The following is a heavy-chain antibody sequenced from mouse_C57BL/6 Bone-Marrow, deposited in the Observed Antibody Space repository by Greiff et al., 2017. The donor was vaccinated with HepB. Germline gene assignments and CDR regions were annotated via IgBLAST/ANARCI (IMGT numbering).Heavy chain of an antibody. D-gene: IGHD2-1*01. Sequence: EVQLVESGGGLVKPGGSLKLSCAASGFTFSSYAMSWVRQTPEKRLEWVATISEGGSYTYYPDNVKGRFTISRDNAKNNLYLQMSHLKSEDTAMYYCARRYGNYGFAYWGQGTLVTVSA. J-gene: IGHJ3*01. V-gene: IGHV5-4*01. CDR3: ARRYGNYGFAY. CDR2: ISEGGSYT. CDR1: GFTFSSYA.